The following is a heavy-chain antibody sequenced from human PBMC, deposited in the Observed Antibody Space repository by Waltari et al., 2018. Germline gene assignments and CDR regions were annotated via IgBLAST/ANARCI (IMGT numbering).Heavy chain of an antibody. Sequence: EVQLVESGGGLIKPGGSLRVYCAASGFTVNNNYMIWVRQASGKWLEWFSLSVSDRNTFYADSVGGRFTISRDSSWSTLYLQMNSRRTEDTAVYYCASSPNDGYCGQVTLVTVSS. CDR2: SVSDRNT. CDR1: GFTVNNNY. CDR3: ASSPNDGY. J-gene: IGHJ4*02. V-gene: IGHV3-53*01.